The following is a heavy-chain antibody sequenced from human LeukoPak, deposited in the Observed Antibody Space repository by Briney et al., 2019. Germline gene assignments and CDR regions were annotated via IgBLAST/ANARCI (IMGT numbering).Heavy chain of an antibody. Sequence: SGTLSLTCAVSGGSISSSNWWSWVRQPPGKGLEWIGEIYHSGSTNYNPSLKSRVTISVDKSKNQFSLKLSSVTAADTAVYYCARDVVSPAGPRRAFDYWGQGTLVTVSS. D-gene: IGHD2-2*01. J-gene: IGHJ4*02. CDR1: GGSISSSNW. V-gene: IGHV4-4*02. CDR2: IYHSGST. CDR3: ARDVVSPAGPRRAFDY.